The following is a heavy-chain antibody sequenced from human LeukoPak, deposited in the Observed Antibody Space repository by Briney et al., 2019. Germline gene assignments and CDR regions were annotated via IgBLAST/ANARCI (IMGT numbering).Heavy chain of an antibody. V-gene: IGHV1-2*02. Sequence: ASVKVFCKASGYTFTGYYMHWVRQAPGQGLEWMGWINPNSGGTNYAQKFQGRVTMTRDTSISTAYMELSRLRSDDTAVYYCARGPTVTTRARDWYYYYYMDVWGKGTTVTVSS. CDR3: ARGPTVTTRARDWYYYYYMDV. CDR1: GYTFTGYY. J-gene: IGHJ6*03. D-gene: IGHD4-11*01. CDR2: INPNSGGT.